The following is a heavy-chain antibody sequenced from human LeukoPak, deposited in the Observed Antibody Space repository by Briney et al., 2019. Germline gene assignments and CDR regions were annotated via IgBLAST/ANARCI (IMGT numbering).Heavy chain of an antibody. D-gene: IGHD3-3*01. CDR1: GFTFSPYW. J-gene: IGHJ4*02. CDR3: ARGKSGVVDY. CDR2: INGDGSST. Sequence: GGSLRLSCAASGFTFSPYWMHCVRQAPGKGLVWVSRINGDGSSTSYADSVKGRVTISRDNAKNTLYLQMNSLRAEDTAVFYCARGKSGVVDYWGQGTLVTVSS. V-gene: IGHV3-74*01.